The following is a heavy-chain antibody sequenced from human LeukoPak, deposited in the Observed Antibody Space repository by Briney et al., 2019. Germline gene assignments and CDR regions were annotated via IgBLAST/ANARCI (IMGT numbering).Heavy chain of an antibody. V-gene: IGHV1-18*01. CDR1: GYTFTSYD. CDR2: ISAYNGNT. J-gene: IGHJ4*02. Sequence: GASVTVSCKAFGYTFTSYDFNWVRQAPGQGLEWMGWISAYNGNTNYAQKLQGRVTMATDTSTSTAYMELRSLRSDDTAVYYCARVGGVIAAAGKIDYWGQGTLVTVSS. D-gene: IGHD6-13*01. CDR3: ARVGGVIAAAGKIDY.